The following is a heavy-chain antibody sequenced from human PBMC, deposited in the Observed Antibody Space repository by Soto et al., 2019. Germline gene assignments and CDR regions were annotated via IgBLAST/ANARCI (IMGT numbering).Heavy chain of an antibody. Sequence: GESLKISCQGSGYSFTSYWISWVRQMPGKGLEWMGRIDPSDSYTNYSPSFQGHVTISADKSISTAYLQWSSLKASDTAMYYCARQGSNYDYYYGMDVWGQGTTVTVSS. J-gene: IGHJ6*02. CDR3: ARQGSNYDYYYGMDV. V-gene: IGHV5-10-1*01. CDR2: IDPSDSYT. D-gene: IGHD4-4*01. CDR1: GYSFTSYW.